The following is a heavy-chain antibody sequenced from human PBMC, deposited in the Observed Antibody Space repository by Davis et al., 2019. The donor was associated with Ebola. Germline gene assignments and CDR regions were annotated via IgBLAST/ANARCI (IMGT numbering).Heavy chain of an antibody. J-gene: IGHJ4*02. CDR2: IKQDGSQK. CDR3: ATPFY. Sequence: GESLKISCAASGFTFTSFWMTWVRQAPGKGLEWVAHIKQDGSQKYYVDSVKGRFTISRDNAKNSLYLQMNSLRAENTAVYYCATPFYWGQGTLVTVSS. V-gene: IGHV3-7*01. CDR1: GFTFTSFW.